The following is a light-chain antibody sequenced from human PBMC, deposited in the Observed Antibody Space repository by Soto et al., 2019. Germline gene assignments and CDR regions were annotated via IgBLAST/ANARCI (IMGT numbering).Light chain of an antibody. CDR2: GAS. V-gene: IGKV4-1*01. J-gene: IGKJ4*02. CDR1: QTCLYSQNSRSY. CDR3: QLYNSPPLT. Sequence: KQYTQSTASSLSQTATIRYKSTQTCLYSQNSRSYLAWYQKKPGQPPRLLIYGASTRDCGVPSRFSGSGSGTDFTLTISSLQAEDVAIYYCQLYNSPPLTFGEGTKVDIK.